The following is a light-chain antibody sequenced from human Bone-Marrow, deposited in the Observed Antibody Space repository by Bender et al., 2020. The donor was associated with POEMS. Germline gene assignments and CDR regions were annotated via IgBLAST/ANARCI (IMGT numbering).Light chain of an antibody. CDR1: TSDIGGYDY. Sequence: QSALTQPASVSGSPGQSITISCTGTTSDIGGYDYVSWYQQHPGTAPKVIIYGVTNRPSGVSSRFSASKSGNTASLTVSGLQAEDEADYYCSSYAGSNYWVFGGGTKLTVL. J-gene: IGLJ3*02. V-gene: IGLV2-14*03. CDR2: GVT. CDR3: SSYAGSNYWV.